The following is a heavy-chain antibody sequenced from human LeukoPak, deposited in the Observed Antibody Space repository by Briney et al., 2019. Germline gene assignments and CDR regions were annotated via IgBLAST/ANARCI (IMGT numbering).Heavy chain of an antibody. D-gene: IGHD6-19*01. CDR1: GESFSGYY. V-gene: IGHV4-34*01. J-gene: IGHJ4*02. Sequence: SETLSLTCAVYGESFSGYYWSCIRQPPGKGLEWIGEINHSGSTNYNPSFKSRVTISVDTSKNQFSLKLSSVTAADTAVNYCARGRYSSGWYWPYYFDYWGQGTLVTVSS. CDR2: INHSGST. CDR3: ARGRYSSGWYWPYYFDY.